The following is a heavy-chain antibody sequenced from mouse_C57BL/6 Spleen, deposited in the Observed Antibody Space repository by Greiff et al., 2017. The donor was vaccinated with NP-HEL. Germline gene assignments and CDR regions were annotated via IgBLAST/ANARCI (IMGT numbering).Heavy chain of an antibody. Sequence: QGQRQQRGTERVKPGASVKLSCKASGYTFTSYWMHWVKQRPGQGLEWIGNINPSNGGTNYNEKFKSKATLTVDKSSSTAYMQLSSLTSEDSAVYYCARHVADYAMDYWGQGTSVTVSS. CDR1: GYTFTSYW. CDR2: INPSNGGT. J-gene: IGHJ4*01. CDR3: ARHVADYAMDY. V-gene: IGHV1-53*01.